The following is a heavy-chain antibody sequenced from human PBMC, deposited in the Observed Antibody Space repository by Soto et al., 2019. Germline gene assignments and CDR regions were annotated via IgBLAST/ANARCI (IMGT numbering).Heavy chain of an antibody. D-gene: IGHD3-3*01. CDR3: ARDLRFGVVTSYYFDY. CDR2: INPSGGST. Sequence: ASVKVSCKPSGYTFTSYSMHWVRQAPGQGLEWMGIINPSGGSTSYAQKFQGRVTMTRDTSTSTVYMELSSLRSEDTAVYYCARDLRFGVVTSYYFDYWGQGTLVTVSS. V-gene: IGHV1-46*03. J-gene: IGHJ4*02. CDR1: GYTFTSYS.